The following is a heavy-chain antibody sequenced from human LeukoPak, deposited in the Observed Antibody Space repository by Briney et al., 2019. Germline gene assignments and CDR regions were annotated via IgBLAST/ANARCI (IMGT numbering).Heavy chain of an antibody. CDR2: ISGSGGST. V-gene: IGHV3-23*01. J-gene: IGHJ6*03. Sequence: PGGSLRLSCAASGFTFSSYAMSWVRQAPGKGLEWVSAISGSGGSTYYADSVKGRFTISRDNSKNTLYLQMNSLRAEDTAVYYCAKHSSSSTDLYYYYYMDVWGKGTTVTVSS. CDR3: AKHSSSSTDLYYYYYMDV. D-gene: IGHD6-13*01. CDR1: GFTFSSYA.